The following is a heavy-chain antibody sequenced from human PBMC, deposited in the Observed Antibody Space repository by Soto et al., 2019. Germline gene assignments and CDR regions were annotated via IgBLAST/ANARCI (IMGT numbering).Heavy chain of an antibody. CDR1: GYTFSDFD. CDR2: MNAKSGDT. V-gene: IGHV1-8*01. D-gene: IGHD3-16*01. J-gene: IGHJ6*02. CDR3: ARGNSFNYAGFDV. Sequence: ASVKVSCKASGYTFSDFDINWLRQTSGQGPEWMGWMNAKSGDTFFAQRFHDKFNMTWDTSLTTAYMEVGSLTSDHAAIYYCARGNSFNYAGFDVWGQGTTVTVSS.